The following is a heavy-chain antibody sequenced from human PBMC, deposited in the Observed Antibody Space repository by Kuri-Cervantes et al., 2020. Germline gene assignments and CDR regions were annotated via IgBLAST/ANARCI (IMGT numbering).Heavy chain of an antibody. CDR1: GGSISSSTYY. J-gene: IGHJ4*02. V-gene: IGHV4-39*07. CDR2: AYYSGST. CDR3: ARYTYCSTGRCYEDY. D-gene: IGHD2-15*01. Sequence: ESLKISCSVSGGSISSSTYYWGWIRQPPGKGLDWIGTAYYSGSTYYNPSLKSRVTISIDTSKNQFSLRLSSVTAADTAVYYCARYTYCSTGRCYEDYWGQGTLVTVSS.